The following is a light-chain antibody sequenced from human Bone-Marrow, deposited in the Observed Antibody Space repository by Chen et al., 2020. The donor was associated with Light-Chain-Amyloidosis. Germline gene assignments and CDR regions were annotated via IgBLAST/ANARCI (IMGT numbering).Light chain of an antibody. Sequence: QSALTQPASVSGSPGQSITISCTGTSSDVGSYNYVSWYQHHPGKAPKLMICEVSNRPSGVSDRSSGSKSGNTASLTISGLQAEDEADYYCSSFTSSTTWVFGGGTKLTVL. CDR2: EVS. V-gene: IGLV2-14*01. CDR3: SSFTSSTTWV. CDR1: SSDVGSYNY. J-gene: IGLJ3*02.